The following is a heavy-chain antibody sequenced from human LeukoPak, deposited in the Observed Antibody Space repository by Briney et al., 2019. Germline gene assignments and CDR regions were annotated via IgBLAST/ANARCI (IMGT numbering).Heavy chain of an antibody. V-gene: IGHV3-64*01. CDR2: ISSNGGST. Sequence: GGSLRLSCAASGFTFSSYAMHWVRQAPGKVLEYVSTISSNGGSTYSENSVQGRFTISRDNSKNTLYLQMGSLRAEDMAVYYCARGVGPFYDSSGFHWGQGTLVTVSS. D-gene: IGHD3-22*01. CDR3: ARGVGPFYDSSGFH. J-gene: IGHJ1*01. CDR1: GFTFSSYA.